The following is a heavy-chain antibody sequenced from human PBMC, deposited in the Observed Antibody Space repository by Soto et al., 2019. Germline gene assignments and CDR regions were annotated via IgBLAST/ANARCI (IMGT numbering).Heavy chain of an antibody. V-gene: IGHV3-30-3*01. J-gene: IGHJ4*02. CDR2: TSYDGSNK. D-gene: IGHD2-8*01. Sequence: RWGSLRLSCAGSGFTFSSFAMSWVRQAPGKGLEWVAATSYDGSNKYYADSVKGRFIISRDNSKNTLDLLLNTLRAEDTAVYYCAGVYYGGNSVNNYWGQGTPVTVSS. CDR1: GFTFSSFA. CDR3: AGVYYGGNSVNNY.